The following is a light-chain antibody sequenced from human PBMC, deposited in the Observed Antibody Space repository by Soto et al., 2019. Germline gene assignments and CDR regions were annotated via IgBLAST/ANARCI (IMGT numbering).Light chain of an antibody. CDR1: QGISSY. CDR2: AAS. V-gene: IGKV1-9*01. J-gene: IGKJ4*01. Sequence: IQLTQSPSSLSASVGDRVTITCRASQGISSYLAWYQQKPGKAPKLLIYAASTSQSGVPSRFSGSGSGTDFTLTISSLQPEDFATCYCQQLNSYLLTCGGGTKVEIK. CDR3: QQLNSYLLT.